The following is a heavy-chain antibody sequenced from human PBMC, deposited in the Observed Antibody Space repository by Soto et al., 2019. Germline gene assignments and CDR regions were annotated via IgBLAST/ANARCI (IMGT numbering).Heavy chain of an antibody. CDR3: GGDYQGDSSGYLGLG. CDR2: IIPSFGTA. J-gene: IGHJ4*02. CDR1: GGTFSSYA. D-gene: IGHD3-22*01. Sequence: QVQLVQSGAEVKKPGSSVKVSCKASGGTFSSYAISWVRQAPGHGLEWMGGIIPSFGTANYAQKFQGRVTITADESTSTGYMALSSMRSEDTAVYYCGGDYQGDSSGYLGLGWGQGTLVTVSS. V-gene: IGHV1-69*01.